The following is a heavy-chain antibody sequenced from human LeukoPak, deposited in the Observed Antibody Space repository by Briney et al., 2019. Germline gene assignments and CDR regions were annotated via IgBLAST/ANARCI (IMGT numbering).Heavy chain of an antibody. CDR3: ARARGDCSGGSCYFWFDP. Sequence: PGGSLRLSCVASGFTFSSYGMNWVRQAPGKGLEWVSFISSSSSYIYYADSVKGRFTISRDNAKNSLYLQMNSLRAGDTAVYYCARARGDCSGGSCYFWFDPWGQGTLVTVSS. J-gene: IGHJ5*02. D-gene: IGHD2-15*01. CDR1: GFTFSSYG. CDR2: ISSSSSYI. V-gene: IGHV3-21*01.